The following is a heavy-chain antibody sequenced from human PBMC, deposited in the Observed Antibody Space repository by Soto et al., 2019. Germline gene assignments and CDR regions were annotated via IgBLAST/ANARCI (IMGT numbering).Heavy chain of an antibody. J-gene: IGHJ4*02. CDR3: AKDANEGIRGPDDY. D-gene: IGHD1-1*01. V-gene: IGHV3-30*18. CDR1: GFTFSSYG. CDR2: ISYDGSNK. Sequence: QVQLVESGGGVVQPGRSLRLSCAASGFTFSSYGMHWVRQAPGKGLEWVAVISYDGSNKYYADSVKGRFTISRDNSKNTLYLQMNSLRAEDTAVYYCAKDANEGIRGPDDYWGQGTLVTVSS.